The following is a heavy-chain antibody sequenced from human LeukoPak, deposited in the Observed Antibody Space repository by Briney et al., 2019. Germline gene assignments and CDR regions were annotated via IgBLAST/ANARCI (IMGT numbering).Heavy chain of an antibody. D-gene: IGHD6-13*01. CDR3: AKDVAGYTSSWLDY. Sequence: PGGSLRLSCAASELMFSSYAMSWVRQAPGKGLEWVAFIRYDGSNKYYADSVKGRFTISRDNSKNTLYLQMNSLRAEDTAVYFCAKDVAGYTSSWLDYWGQGTLVTVSS. V-gene: IGHV3-30*02. CDR1: ELMFSSYA. CDR2: IRYDGSNK. J-gene: IGHJ4*02.